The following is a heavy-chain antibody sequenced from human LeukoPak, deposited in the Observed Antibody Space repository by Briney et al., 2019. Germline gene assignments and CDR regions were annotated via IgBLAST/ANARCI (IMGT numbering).Heavy chain of an antibody. V-gene: IGHV4-39*07. D-gene: IGHD6-19*01. Sequence: SETLSLTCTVSGGSISSSSYYWGWIRQPPGKGLEWIGSIYYSGSTYYNASLKSRVTISVDTSKNQFSLKLSSVTAADTAVYYCARGVRIAVAGYIDCWGQGTLVTVSS. J-gene: IGHJ4*02. CDR2: IYYSGST. CDR3: ARGVRIAVAGYIDC. CDR1: GGSISSSSYY.